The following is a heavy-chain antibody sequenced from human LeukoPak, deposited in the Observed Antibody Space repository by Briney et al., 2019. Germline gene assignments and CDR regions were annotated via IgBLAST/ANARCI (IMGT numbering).Heavy chain of an antibody. D-gene: IGHD1-26*01. CDR3: ARMVGATDG. Sequence: ASVKVSCKVSGYTLTELSMHWVRQAPGKGLEWMGGFDPEDGETIYAQKFQGRVTMTRDTSISTAYMELSRLRSDDTAVYYCARMVGATDGWGQGTLVTVSS. J-gene: IGHJ4*02. CDR2: FDPEDGET. CDR1: GYTLTELS. V-gene: IGHV1-24*01.